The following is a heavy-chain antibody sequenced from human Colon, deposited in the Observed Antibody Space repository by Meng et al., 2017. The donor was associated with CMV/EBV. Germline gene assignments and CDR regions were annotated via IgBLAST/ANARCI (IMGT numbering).Heavy chain of an antibody. CDR3: ARESSHRRYQLLSTYYYGMDV. CDR2: IYYSGST. CDR1: GGSISSSSYY. Sequence: SETLSLTCTVSGGSISSSSYYWGWIRQPPGKGLEWIGSIYYSGSTYYNPSLKSRVTISVDTSKNQFSLKLGSVTAADTAVYYCARESSHRRYQLLSTYYYGMDVWGQGTTVTVSS. V-gene: IGHV4-39*07. J-gene: IGHJ6*02. D-gene: IGHD2-2*01.